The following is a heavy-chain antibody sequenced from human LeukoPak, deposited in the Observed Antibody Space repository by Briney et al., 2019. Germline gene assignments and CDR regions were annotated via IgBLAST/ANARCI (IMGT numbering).Heavy chain of an antibody. V-gene: IGHV1-2*02. CDR3: ARVGGSSGWTNFDY. Sequence: ASVKVSCKASGYTFTGYYMQWVRQAPGQGLEWMGWINPNSGGTNYAQKFQGRVTMTRDTSISTAYMELSRLRSDDTAVYYCARVGGSSGWTNFDYWGQGTLVTVSS. CDR1: GYTFTGYY. J-gene: IGHJ4*02. D-gene: IGHD6-19*01. CDR2: INPNSGGT.